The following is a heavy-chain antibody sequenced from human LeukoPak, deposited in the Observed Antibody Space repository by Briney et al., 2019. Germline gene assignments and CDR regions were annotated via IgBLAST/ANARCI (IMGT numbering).Heavy chain of an antibody. Sequence: SETLSLTCAVSGYSISSGYYWGWIRQPPGKGLEWIGSIHHSGSTYYNPSLKSRVTISVDTSKNQFSLKLSSVTAADTAVYYCARGGYSSGQGGEIAFDYWGQGTLVTVSS. CDR2: IHHSGST. D-gene: IGHD6-19*01. CDR3: ARGGYSSGQGGEIAFDY. J-gene: IGHJ4*02. CDR1: GYSISSGYY. V-gene: IGHV4-38-2*01.